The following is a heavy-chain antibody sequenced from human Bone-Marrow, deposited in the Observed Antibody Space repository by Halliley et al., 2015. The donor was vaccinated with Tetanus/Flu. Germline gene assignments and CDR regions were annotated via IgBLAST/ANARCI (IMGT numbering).Heavy chain of an antibody. CDR2: VSNDGSDE. V-gene: IGHV3-30*18. Sequence: SLRLSCAASGVTFSTFAMHWVRQAPGKGLEWVASVSNDGSDEYYAESVKGRFSISRDNSKSTVSLQMNSLRGDDTAVYYCAKEDGGSQYTADWFDSWGQGIRVTVSS. CDR3: AKEDGGSQYTADWFDS. CDR1: GVTFSTFA. D-gene: IGHD2-15*01. J-gene: IGHJ5*01.